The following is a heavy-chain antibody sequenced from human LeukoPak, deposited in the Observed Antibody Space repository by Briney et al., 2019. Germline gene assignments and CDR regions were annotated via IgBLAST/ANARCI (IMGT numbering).Heavy chain of an antibody. CDR2: IYYSGSA. CDR3: ARKSAAAGVYES. D-gene: IGHD6-13*01. J-gene: IGHJ5*02. CDR1: GGSISSAGHF. Sequence: SETLSLTCTVSGGSISSAGHFWSWIRQHPGKGLEWIGYIYYSGSAYYNPSLKSRVSISLDTSQNQFSLQLSSVTAADTAMYYCARKSAAAGVYESWGQGTLVTVSS. V-gene: IGHV4-31*03.